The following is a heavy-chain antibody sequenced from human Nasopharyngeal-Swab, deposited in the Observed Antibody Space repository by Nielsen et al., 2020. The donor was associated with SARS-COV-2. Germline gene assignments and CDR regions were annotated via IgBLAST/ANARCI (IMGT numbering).Heavy chain of an antibody. J-gene: IGHJ5*02. CDR3: ARVIGGQYELLYNWFDP. CDR1: GGSISNYY. Sequence: SETLSLTCTVSGGSISNYYWSWIRQPPGRGLEWIGYIYYSGSTTYNPSLKSRVTISADTSKNQFSLNLSSVSAADTAVYYCARVIGGQYELLYNWFDPWGQGTLVIVSS. V-gene: IGHV4-59*01. D-gene: IGHD1-7*01. CDR2: IYYSGST.